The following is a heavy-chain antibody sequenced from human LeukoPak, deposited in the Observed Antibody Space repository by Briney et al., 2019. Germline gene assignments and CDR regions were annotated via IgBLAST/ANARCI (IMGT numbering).Heavy chain of an antibody. CDR1: GFTFSSYA. V-gene: IGHV3-33*08. CDR2: IWYDGSNK. CDR3: ARDPYVWGSYPDY. Sequence: GGSLRLSCAASGFTFSSYAMSWVRQAPGKGLEWVAVIWYDGSNKYYADSVKGRFTISRDNSKNTLYLQMNSLRAEDTAVYYCARDPYVWGSYPDYWGQGTLVTVSS. J-gene: IGHJ4*02. D-gene: IGHD3-16*02.